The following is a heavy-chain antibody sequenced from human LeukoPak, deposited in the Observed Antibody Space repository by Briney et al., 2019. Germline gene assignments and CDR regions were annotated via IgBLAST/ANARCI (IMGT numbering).Heavy chain of an antibody. V-gene: IGHV4-59*08. Sequence: SETLSLTCTVSGGSISSYYWSWIRQPPGKGLEWIGYIYYSGSTNYNPSLKSRVTISVDTSKNQFSPKLSSVTAADTAVYYCARLSLDCSSTSCYNYWGQGTLVTVSS. J-gene: IGHJ4*02. CDR2: IYYSGST. CDR1: GGSISSYY. CDR3: ARLSLDCSSTSCYNY. D-gene: IGHD2-2*02.